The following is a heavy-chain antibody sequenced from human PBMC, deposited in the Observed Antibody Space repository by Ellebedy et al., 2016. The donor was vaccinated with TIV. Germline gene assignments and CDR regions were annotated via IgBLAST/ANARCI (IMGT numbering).Heavy chain of an antibody. J-gene: IGHJ5*02. CDR3: AIGGLVGGRYGSGSYSSESHHFDH. CDR1: GYFFTNYG. Sequence: AASVKVSCKTSGYFFTNYGITWVRQAPGQGLEWLGWISAYNGKTTYVQNLQGRVAMTKDTSTSTAYLDLRSLRSDDTGLYFCAIGGLVGGRYGSGSYSSESHHFDHWGQGTLVIVS. D-gene: IGHD3-10*01. V-gene: IGHV1-18*01. CDR2: ISAYNGKT.